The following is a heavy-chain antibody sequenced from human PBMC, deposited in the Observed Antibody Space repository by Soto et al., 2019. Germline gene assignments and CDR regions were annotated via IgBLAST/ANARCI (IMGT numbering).Heavy chain of an antibody. CDR1: GFTFSSYS. D-gene: IGHD6-19*01. Sequence: GGSLRLSCAASGFTFSSYSMNWVRQAPGKGLEWVSYISSSSSTIYYADSVKGRFTISRDNAKNSLYLQMNSLRAEDTAVYYCARDHSSGWLVSAFDIWGQGTMVTVSS. CDR2: ISSSSSTI. V-gene: IGHV3-48*01. J-gene: IGHJ3*02. CDR3: ARDHSSGWLVSAFDI.